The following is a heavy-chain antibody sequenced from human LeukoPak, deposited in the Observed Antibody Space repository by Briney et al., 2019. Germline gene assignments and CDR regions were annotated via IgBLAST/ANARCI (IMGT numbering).Heavy chain of an antibody. CDR2: VNPHSGGT. Sequence: GASVKVSCKASGYTFTEYYTHWVRQAPGHGLEWMGWVNPHSGGTNFAQGFRGRVTLTRDTSVTTAYMELSRLRSDDTAVYYCAVGYSYGFLIDYWGQGTLVTVSS. CDR3: AVGYSYGFLIDY. D-gene: IGHD5-18*01. J-gene: IGHJ4*02. CDR1: GYTFTEYY. V-gene: IGHV1-2*02.